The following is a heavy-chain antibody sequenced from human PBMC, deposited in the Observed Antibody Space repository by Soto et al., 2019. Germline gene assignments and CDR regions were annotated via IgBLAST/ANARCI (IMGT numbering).Heavy chain of an antibody. V-gene: IGHV3-11*05. J-gene: IGHJ4*02. D-gene: IGHD6-13*01. Sequence: TGGSLRLSCAASGFTFSDYYMSWIRQAPGKGLEWVSYISSSSTYTSYADSVKGRFTISRDNAKNSLYLQMNSLRAEDTAVYYCARDRRGIAAAGSHFDYWGQGTLVTVSS. CDR2: ISSSSTYT. CDR3: ARDRRGIAAAGSHFDY. CDR1: GFTFSDYY.